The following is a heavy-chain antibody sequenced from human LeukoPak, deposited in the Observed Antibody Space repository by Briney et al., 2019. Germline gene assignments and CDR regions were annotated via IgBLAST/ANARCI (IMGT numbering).Heavy chain of an antibody. Sequence: GGSLRLSCAASGFTFSSYGMHWVRQAPGKGLEWVAFIRYDGSNKYYADSVKGRFTISRDNSKNTLYLQMNSLRAEDTAVYYCAKALAVAGTGGFFYFDYWGQETLVTVSS. CDR3: AKALAVAGTGGFFYFDY. D-gene: IGHD6-19*01. J-gene: IGHJ4*02. CDR1: GFTFSSYG. V-gene: IGHV3-30*02. CDR2: IRYDGSNK.